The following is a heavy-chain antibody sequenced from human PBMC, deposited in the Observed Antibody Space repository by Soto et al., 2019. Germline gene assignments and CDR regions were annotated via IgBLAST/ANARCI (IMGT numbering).Heavy chain of an antibody. CDR3: AGDGGAAAGNYYGMDV. Sequence: PSETLSLTCTVSGGSISSYYWSWIRQPAGKGREWIGRIYTSGSTNYNPSLKSRFTMSVDTSKNQFSLKLSSVTAADTAVYYCAGDGGAAAGNYYGMDVWGQGNTVTVSS. D-gene: IGHD6-13*01. CDR2: IYTSGST. J-gene: IGHJ6*02. V-gene: IGHV4-4*07. CDR1: GGSISSYY.